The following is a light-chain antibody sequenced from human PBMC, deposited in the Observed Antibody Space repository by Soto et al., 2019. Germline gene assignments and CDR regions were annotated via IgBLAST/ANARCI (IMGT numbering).Light chain of an antibody. Sequence: EVVLTQSPGTLSLSPGERVTLSCRTSQSVGSSFIAWYQQKPGQAPRLLIYSASRRATGIPDRFSGGGSGTDFTLTISRLEPEDFAVYYCQQYEDGGSPPYTFGQGTKLEIK. CDR1: QSVGSSF. CDR2: SAS. CDR3: QQYEDGGSPPYT. V-gene: IGKV3-20*01. J-gene: IGKJ2*01.